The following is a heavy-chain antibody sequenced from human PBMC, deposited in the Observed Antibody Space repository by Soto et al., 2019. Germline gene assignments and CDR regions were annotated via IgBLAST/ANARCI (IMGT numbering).Heavy chain of an antibody. Sequence: PGESLKISCKASGYSFTTYWIGWVRQMPGKGLGWMGIIYPGDSDTRYSPSFQGQVTISADKSISTAYPQWSTLKASDTAMYYCARPYIAVRPDKGYYGMDVWGQGTKVTVSS. V-gene: IGHV5-51*01. J-gene: IGHJ6*02. CDR2: IYPGDSDT. CDR1: GYSFTTYW. D-gene: IGHD6-6*01. CDR3: ARPYIAVRPDKGYYGMDV.